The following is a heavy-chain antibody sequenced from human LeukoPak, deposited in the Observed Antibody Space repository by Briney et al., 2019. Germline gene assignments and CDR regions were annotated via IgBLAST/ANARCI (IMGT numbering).Heavy chain of an antibody. CDR3: ARASRGMIRGVIIGYNWFDP. D-gene: IGHD3-10*01. J-gene: IGHJ5*02. Sequence: SETLSLTCIVSGDSISSFYWSWLRQPPGKGLEWIGYIDYSGSTNYNPSLKSRVTISVDTSKNQFSLKLYPVTAADTAVYYCARASRGMIRGVIIGYNWFDPWGQGTLVTVSS. CDR2: IDYSGST. CDR1: GDSISSFY. V-gene: IGHV4-59*01.